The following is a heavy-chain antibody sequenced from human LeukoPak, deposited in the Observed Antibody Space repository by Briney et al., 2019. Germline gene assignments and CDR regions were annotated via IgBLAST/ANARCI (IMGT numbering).Heavy chain of an antibody. J-gene: IGHJ5*02. V-gene: IGHV4-38-2*02. Sequence: SETLSLTCTVSGYSISSGYYWGWIRQPPGKGLEWIGSIYHSGSTYYNPSLKSRVTISVDTSKNQFSLKLSSVTAADTAVYYCARAPAYCSSTSCYGNWFDPWGQGTLVTVSS. CDR2: IYHSGST. CDR3: ARAPAYCSSTSCYGNWFDP. CDR1: GYSISSGYY. D-gene: IGHD2-2*01.